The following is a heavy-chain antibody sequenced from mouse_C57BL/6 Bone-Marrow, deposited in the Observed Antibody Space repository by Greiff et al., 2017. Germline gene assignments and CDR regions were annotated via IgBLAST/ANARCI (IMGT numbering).Heavy chain of an antibody. Sequence: QVQLQQSGAELVKPGASVKISCKASGYAFSSYWMNWVKQRPGKGLEWIGQIYPGDGDTNYNGKFKGKATLTADKSSRTAYMQLSSLTSEDSAVYFCARRGYYYASRGFAYWGQGTLVTVSA. CDR1: GYAFSSYW. J-gene: IGHJ3*01. V-gene: IGHV1-80*01. CDR3: ARRGYYYASRGFAY. CDR2: IYPGDGDT. D-gene: IGHD1-1*01.